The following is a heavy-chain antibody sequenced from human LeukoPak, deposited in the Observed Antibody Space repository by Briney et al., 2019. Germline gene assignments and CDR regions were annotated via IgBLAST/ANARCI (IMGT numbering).Heavy chain of an antibody. Sequence: GGSLRLSCAASGFTFSSYGMHWVRQAPGKGLEWVAVISYDGSNKYYADSVKGRFTISRDNSKNTLYLQMNSLRAEDTAVYYCANTLHSYGYWYYFDYWGQGTLVTVSS. D-gene: IGHD5-18*01. CDR3: ANTLHSYGYWYYFDY. CDR2: ISYDGSNK. J-gene: IGHJ4*02. V-gene: IGHV3-30*18. CDR1: GFTFSSYG.